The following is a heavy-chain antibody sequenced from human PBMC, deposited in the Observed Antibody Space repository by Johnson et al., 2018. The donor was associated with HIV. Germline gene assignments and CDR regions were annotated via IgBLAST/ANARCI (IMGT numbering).Heavy chain of an antibody. J-gene: IGHJ3*01. V-gene: IGHV3-66*01. CDR3: ARGGIAAPYL. CDR2: IYSGDTT. CDR1: GFTFSSYA. Sequence: VQLVESGGGVVQPGRSLRLSCAASGFTFSSYAMSWVRQAPGKGLEWVSLIYSGDTTYYADSVKGRFTISRDNSKNTLYLQMNSLRAEDTAVYYCARGGIAAPYLWGQGTMVTVAS. D-gene: IGHD6-13*01.